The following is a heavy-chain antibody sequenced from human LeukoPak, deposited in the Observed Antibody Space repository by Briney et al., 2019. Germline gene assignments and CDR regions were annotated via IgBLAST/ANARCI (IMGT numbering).Heavy chain of an antibody. D-gene: IGHD1-7*01. CDR1: GGTFSSYA. CDR2: IIPIFGTA. Sequence: ASVKVSCKASGGTFSSYAISWVRQAPGQGLEWMGGIIPIFGTANYAQKFQGRVTITADESTSTAYMELSSLRSEDTAVYYCARRVGLELRSNWFDPWGQGTLVTVSS. J-gene: IGHJ5*02. CDR3: ARRVGLELRSNWFDP. V-gene: IGHV1-69*13.